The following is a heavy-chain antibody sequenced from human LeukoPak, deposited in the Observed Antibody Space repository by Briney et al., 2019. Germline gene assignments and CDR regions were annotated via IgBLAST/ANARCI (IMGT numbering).Heavy chain of an antibody. J-gene: IGHJ4*02. CDR3: ARVGDYYDSSGYPDY. V-gene: IGHV1-18*01. Sequence: ASVKVSCKASGGTFSSYAISWVRQAPGQGLEWVGWISAYDGNTNYAQKLQGRVTMTTDTSTSTAYMELRSLRSDDTAVYYCARVGDYYDSSGYPDYWGQGTLVTVSS. CDR2: ISAYDGNT. CDR1: GGTFSSYA. D-gene: IGHD3-22*01.